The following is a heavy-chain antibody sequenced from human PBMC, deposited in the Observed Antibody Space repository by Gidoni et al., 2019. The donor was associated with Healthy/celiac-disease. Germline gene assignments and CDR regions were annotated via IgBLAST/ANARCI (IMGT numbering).Heavy chain of an antibody. D-gene: IGHD6-19*01. CDR1: GYPISSGYY. Sequence: HVQLQESGPGLVKPSETLSLTCAVSGYPISSGYYWGWIRQPPGKGLEWIGSIYHSGSTYYNPSLKSRVTISVDTSKNQFSLKLSSVTAADTAVYYCARSPGIAVAGHTDYWGQGTLVTVSS. V-gene: IGHV4-38-2*01. CDR2: IYHSGST. J-gene: IGHJ4*02. CDR3: ARSPGIAVAGHTDY.